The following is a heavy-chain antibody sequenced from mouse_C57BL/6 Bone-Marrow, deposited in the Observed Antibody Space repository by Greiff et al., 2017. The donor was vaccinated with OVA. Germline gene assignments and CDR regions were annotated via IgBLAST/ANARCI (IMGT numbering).Heavy chain of an antibody. J-gene: IGHJ3*01. V-gene: IGHV1-81*01. CDR3: ARQRGTWFAY. CDR2: IDPRSGNT. CDR1: GYTFTSYG. Sequence: QVQLQQSGAELARPGASVKLSCKASGYTFTSYGISWVKQRTGQGLEWIGEIDPRSGNTYYNEKFKGKATLTADKSSSTAYMELRSLTSEDSAVYFCARQRGTWFAYWGQGTLVTVSA.